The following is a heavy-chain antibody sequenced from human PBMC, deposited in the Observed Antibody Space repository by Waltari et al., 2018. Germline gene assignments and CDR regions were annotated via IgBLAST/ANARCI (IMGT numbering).Heavy chain of an antibody. CDR1: GGSISSGSYY. J-gene: IGHJ6*03. D-gene: IGHD3-10*01. CDR2: IYISGRT. V-gene: IGHV4-61*02. Sequence: QVQLQESGPGLVKPSQTLSLTCTVSGGSISSGSYYWSWIRQPAGKGLEWIGHIYISGRTNSNPPLGRRVTISLHTSNNQFSLKLSSGTAADAAVYYCARERDHFGSGSYFYYYYYYMDVWGEGTTVTVSS. CDR3: ARERDHFGSGSYFYYYYYYMDV.